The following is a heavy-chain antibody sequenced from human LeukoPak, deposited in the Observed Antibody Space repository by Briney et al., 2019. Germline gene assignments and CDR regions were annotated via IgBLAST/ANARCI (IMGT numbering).Heavy chain of an antibody. V-gene: IGHV1-69*05. J-gene: IGHJ5*02. CDR3: ARDVHGDYGSGWFDP. CDR1: GGTFNNSA. CDR2: IMPLFGTA. Sequence: SVKVFCKTSGGTFNNSAISWVRQAPGQGLDWLGGIMPLFGTAGYAQKFQGRVTITKDEPTRTVYLELTSLTSDDTAVYYCARDVHGDYGSGWFDPWGQGPSSPSPQ. D-gene: IGHD4-17*01.